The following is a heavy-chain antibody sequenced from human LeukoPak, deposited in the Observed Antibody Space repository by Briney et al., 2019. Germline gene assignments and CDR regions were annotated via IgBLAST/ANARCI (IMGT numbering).Heavy chain of an antibody. CDR1: GGSISSYY. D-gene: IGHD6-19*01. CDR2: IYYSGST. J-gene: IGHJ6*02. Sequence: PSETLSLTRTVSGGSISSYYWSWIRQPPGKGLEWIGYIYYSGSTNYNPSLKSRVTISVDTSKNQFSLKLSSVTAADTAVYYCARDGLDYGMDVWGQGTTVTVSS. CDR3: ARDGLDYGMDV. V-gene: IGHV4-59*01.